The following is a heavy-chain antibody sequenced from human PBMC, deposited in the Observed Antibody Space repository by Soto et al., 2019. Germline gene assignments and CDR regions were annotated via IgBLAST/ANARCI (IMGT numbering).Heavy chain of an antibody. D-gene: IGHD3-22*01. V-gene: IGHV4-30-2*01. CDR3: ARGGYYDSSGYLGFAFDI. CDR2: IYQSGTT. J-gene: IGHJ3*02. Sequence: PSETLSLTCAFSGGSIISGGYSWSWIRQPPGKGLEWIGYIYQSGTTYYNPSLKSRVTISVDRSKKQFSLKLSSVTAADTAVYYCARGGYYDSSGYLGFAFDIWGQGTMVTVSS. CDR1: GGSIISGGYS.